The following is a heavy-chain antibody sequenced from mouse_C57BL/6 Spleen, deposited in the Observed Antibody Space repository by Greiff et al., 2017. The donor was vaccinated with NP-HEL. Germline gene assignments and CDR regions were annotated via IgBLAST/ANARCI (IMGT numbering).Heavy chain of an antibody. Sequence: QVQLKQSGAELVRPGASVTLSCKASGYTFTDYEMHWVKQTPVHGLEWIGAIDPETGGTAYNQKFKGKAILTADKSSSTAYMELRSLTSEDSAVYYCTREGQNWGFDYWGQGTTLTVSS. V-gene: IGHV1-15*01. CDR2: IDPETGGT. D-gene: IGHD4-1*01. CDR1: GYTFTDYE. CDR3: TREGQNWGFDY. J-gene: IGHJ2*01.